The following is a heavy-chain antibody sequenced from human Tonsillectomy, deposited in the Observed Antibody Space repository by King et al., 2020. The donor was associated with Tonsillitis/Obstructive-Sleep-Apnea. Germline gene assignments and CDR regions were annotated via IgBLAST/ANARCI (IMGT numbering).Heavy chain of an antibody. J-gene: IGHJ4*02. CDR2: INHSGST. Sequence: VQLQQWGAGLLKPSETLSLTCAVYGGSFSGYYWSWIRQPPGKGLEWIGEINHSGSTNYNPSLKSRVTISVDTSKNQFSLKLSSVTAADTAVYYCARVVVPAAILFDYWGQVTLVTVSS. CDR3: ARVVVPAAILFDY. D-gene: IGHD2-2*01. CDR1: GGSFSGYY. V-gene: IGHV4-34*01.